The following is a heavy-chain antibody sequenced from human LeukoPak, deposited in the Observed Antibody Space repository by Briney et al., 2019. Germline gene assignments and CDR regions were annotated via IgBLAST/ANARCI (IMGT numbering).Heavy chain of an antibody. J-gene: IGHJ4*02. CDR3: ARLVRY. V-gene: IGHV4-38-2*01. Sequence: ASETLSLTXAVSGYSISSGYYWGWIRQPPGKGLEWIGSIYHSGSTYYNPSLKSRVTISVDTSKNQFSLKLSSVTAADTAVYYCARLVRYWGQGTLVTVSS. CDR2: IYHSGST. D-gene: IGHD3-10*01. CDR1: GYSISSGYY.